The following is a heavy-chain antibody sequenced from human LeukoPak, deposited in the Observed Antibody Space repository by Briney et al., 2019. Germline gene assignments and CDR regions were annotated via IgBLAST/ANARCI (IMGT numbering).Heavy chain of an antibody. CDR2: FDPEDGET. CDR3: ARGPTVTTRPYYFDY. V-gene: IGHV1-24*01. Sequence: ASVKVSCKVSGYALTELSMHWVRQAPGKGLEWMGGFDPEDGETIYAQKFQGRVTITADESTSTAYMELSSLRSEDTAVYYCARGPTVTTRPYYFDYWGQGTLVTVSS. CDR1: GYALTELS. D-gene: IGHD4-17*01. J-gene: IGHJ4*02.